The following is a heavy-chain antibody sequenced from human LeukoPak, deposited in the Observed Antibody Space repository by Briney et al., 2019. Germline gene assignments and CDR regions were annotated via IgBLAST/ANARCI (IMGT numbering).Heavy chain of an antibody. CDR1: GFTFSAYA. Sequence: EGSLRLSCEASGFTFSAYAMTWVRQASGKGLEWVGRIRSKANSYATAYAASVKGRFTISRDDSKNTAYLQMNSLKTEDTAVYYCTRLGYYDSSGYYWGQGTLGTVSS. CDR2: IRSKANSYAT. J-gene: IGHJ4*02. D-gene: IGHD3-22*01. CDR3: TRLGYYDSSGYY. V-gene: IGHV3-73*01.